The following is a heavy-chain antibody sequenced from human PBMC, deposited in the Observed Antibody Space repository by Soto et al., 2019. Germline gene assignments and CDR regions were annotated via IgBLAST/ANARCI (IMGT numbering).Heavy chain of an antibody. D-gene: IGHD6-19*01. V-gene: IGHV3-15*01. CDR1: GFTFSNAW. J-gene: IGHJ6*02. CDR3: TTGDSSGWYPYYYYGMDV. CDR2: IKSKTDGGTT. Sequence: GSLRLSCAASGFTFSNAWMSWVRQAPGKGLEWVGRIKSKTDGGTTDYAAPVKGRFTISRDDSKNTLYLQMNSLKTEDTAVYYCTTGDSSGWYPYYYYGMDVWGQGTTVTVSS.